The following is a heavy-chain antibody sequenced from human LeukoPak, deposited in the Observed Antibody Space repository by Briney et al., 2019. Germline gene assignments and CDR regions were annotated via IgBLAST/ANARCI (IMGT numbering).Heavy chain of an antibody. V-gene: IGHV4-39*07. CDR3: SRGTYSGWYFRDYYYYMDV. J-gene: IGHJ6*03. CDR2: VYYSGST. CDR1: GGSISSSSYY. D-gene: IGHD6-19*01. Sequence: SETLSLTSTVSGGSISSSSYYWAWLRQPPGKGLEWIGSVYYSGSTYYSPSLKSRATISIATSKSQFFLTLRSVAAADTAVYYCSRGTYSGWYFRDYYYYMDVWGKGTTVTISS.